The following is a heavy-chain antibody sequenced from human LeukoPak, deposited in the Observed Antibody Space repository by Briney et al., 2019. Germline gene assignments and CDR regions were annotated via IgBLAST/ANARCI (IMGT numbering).Heavy chain of an antibody. D-gene: IGHD3-9*01. CDR1: GGSISSYY. Sequence: PSETLSLTCTVSGGSISSYYWSWIRQPAGKGVVWIGRIYTSGSTNYNPSLKSRVTMSVDTSKNQFSLKLSSVTAADTAVYYCARGPLPYDILTGYTDSYYYYGMDVWGQGTTVTVSS. CDR3: ARGPLPYDILTGYTDSYYYYGMDV. V-gene: IGHV4-4*07. J-gene: IGHJ6*02. CDR2: IYTSGST.